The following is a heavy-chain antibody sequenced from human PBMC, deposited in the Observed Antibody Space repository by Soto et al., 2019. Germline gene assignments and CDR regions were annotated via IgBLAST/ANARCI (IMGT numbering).Heavy chain of an antibody. CDR1: GGSISSGDYY. V-gene: IGHV4-30-4*01. J-gene: IGHJ5*02. Sequence: SETLSLTCTVSGGSISSGDYYWSWIRQPPGKGLEWIGYIYYSGSTYYNPSLKSRVTISVDTSKNQFSLKLSSVTAADTAVYYCARVAVVVVAATPTNWFDPWGQGTLVTVSS. CDR3: ARVAVVVVAATPTNWFDP. CDR2: IYYSGST. D-gene: IGHD2-15*01.